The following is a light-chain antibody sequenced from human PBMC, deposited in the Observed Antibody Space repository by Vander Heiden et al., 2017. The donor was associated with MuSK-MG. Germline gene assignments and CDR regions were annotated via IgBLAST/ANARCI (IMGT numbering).Light chain of an antibody. CDR1: KSVSSY. Sequence: EIVLTQSPATLSLSPGERANLSCSASKSVSSYLSWYQQKPGQAPRLLIYDATNRATGTPARFSGSGSGTDFTLTISSLEPEDFAVYYCQQRSNWPRTFGQGTRLEIK. CDR2: DAT. J-gene: IGKJ5*01. V-gene: IGKV3-11*01. CDR3: QQRSNWPRT.